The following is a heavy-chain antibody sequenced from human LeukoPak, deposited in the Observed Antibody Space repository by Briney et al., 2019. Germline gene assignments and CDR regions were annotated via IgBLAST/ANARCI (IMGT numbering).Heavy chain of an antibody. CDR3: ARGRKYSPIPGSHSKSHF. D-gene: IGHD2-21*01. CDR2: IYYSGST. Sequence: SETLSLTCTVSGGSISSSSYYWGWIRQPPGKGLEWIGSIYYSGSTYYNPSLKSRVTISVDTSKNQFSLKLSSVTAADTALYYCARGRKYSPIPGSHSKSHFWGQGTLVTVSS. CDR1: GGSISSSSYY. V-gene: IGHV4-39*01. J-gene: IGHJ4*02.